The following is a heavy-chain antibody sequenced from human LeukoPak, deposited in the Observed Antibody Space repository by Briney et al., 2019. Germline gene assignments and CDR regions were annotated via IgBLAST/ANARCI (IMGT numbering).Heavy chain of an antibody. D-gene: IGHD3-9*01. Sequence: SVKVSCKASGGTFSSYAISWVRQAPGQGLEWMGGIIPIFGTANYAQKFQGRVTITADESTSTAYMELSSLRSEDTAVYYCARLSGDILTGYQVPMWFDPGAREPWSPSPQ. J-gene: IGHJ5*02. V-gene: IGHV1-69*01. CDR2: IIPIFGTA. CDR1: GGTFSSYA. CDR3: ARLSGDILTGYQVPMWFDP.